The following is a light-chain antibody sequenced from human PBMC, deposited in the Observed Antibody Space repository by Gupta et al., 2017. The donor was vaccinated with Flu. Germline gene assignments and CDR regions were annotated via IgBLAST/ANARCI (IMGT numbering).Light chain of an antibody. V-gene: IGKV3-11*01. CDR3: QQRSDGGGT. CDR1: QSVSRH. J-gene: IGKJ3*01. CDR2: DAS. Sequence: DIVLTQSPATLSLSPGERATPSCRASQSVSRHLGWFQQKPGQAPRLLMYDASKRATGIPARFRGSGSGTDFTLTISSLEPEDFAVYYCQQRSDGGGTFGPGTKVEIK.